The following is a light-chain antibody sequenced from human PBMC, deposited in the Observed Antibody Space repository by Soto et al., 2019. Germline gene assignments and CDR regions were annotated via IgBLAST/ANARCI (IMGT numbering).Light chain of an antibody. CDR3: KSYEGSNIYV. Sequence: QSALTQPPSASRSPGQSVTISCTGTSSDVGGYNYVSWYQQHPGKAPKLMIYEVSKRPSGVPDRFSGSKSGNTASLTVSGLQAEDEADYYCKSYEGSNIYVFGTGTKLTVL. CDR1: SSDVGGYNY. V-gene: IGLV2-8*02. CDR2: EVS. J-gene: IGLJ1*01.